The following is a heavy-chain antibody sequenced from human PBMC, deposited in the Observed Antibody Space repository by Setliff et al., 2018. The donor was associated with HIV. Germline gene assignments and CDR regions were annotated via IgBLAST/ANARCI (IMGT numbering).Heavy chain of an antibody. Sequence: GESLRISCAASGFSFSDFWMHWVRQVPGKGLAWVSRVYSAGTTTTYADSVKGRFTISRDNGKNTLYLQMNSLRAEDSAVYFCARVGLGGAFDIWGQGTKVTVSS. CDR3: ARVGLGGAFDI. CDR2: VYSAGTTT. CDR1: GFSFSDFW. D-gene: IGHD1-26*01. V-gene: IGHV3-74*01. J-gene: IGHJ3*02.